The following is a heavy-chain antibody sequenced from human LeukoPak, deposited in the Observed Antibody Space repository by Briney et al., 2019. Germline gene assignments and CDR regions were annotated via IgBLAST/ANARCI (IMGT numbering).Heavy chain of an antibody. CDR2: ISYDGSNK. CDR1: GFTFSSYA. D-gene: IGHD4-23*01. CDR3: ARVKTTVVNFDY. V-gene: IGHV3-30-3*01. J-gene: IGHJ4*02. Sequence: PGGSLRLSCAASGFTFSSYAMHWVRQAPGKGLEWVAVISYDGSNKYYADSVKGRFTISRDNSKNTLYLQMNSLRAEDTAVYYCARVKTTVVNFDYWGQGTLVTVSS.